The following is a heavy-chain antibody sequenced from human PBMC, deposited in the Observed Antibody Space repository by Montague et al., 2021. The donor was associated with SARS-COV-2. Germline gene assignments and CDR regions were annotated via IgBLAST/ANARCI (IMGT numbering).Heavy chain of an antibody. CDR1: GGSISSYY. CDR3: AIDSHYYDSSGHFDY. CDR2: IYYSGST. Sequence: SETLSLTCTVSGGSISSYYWSWIRQPPGKGLEWIGYIYYSGSTNYDPSLKSRVTISLDTSKNQFSLKLSSVTAAATAVYYCAIDSHYYDSSGHFDYWGQGTLVTVSS. J-gene: IGHJ4*02. V-gene: IGHV4-59*13. D-gene: IGHD3-22*01.